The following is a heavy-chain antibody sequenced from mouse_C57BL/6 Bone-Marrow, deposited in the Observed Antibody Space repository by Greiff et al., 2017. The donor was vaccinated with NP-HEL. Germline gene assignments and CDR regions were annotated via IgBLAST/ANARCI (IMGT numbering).Heavy chain of an antibody. CDR1: GYSFTGYY. D-gene: IGHD2-1*01. CDR3: ARMDGNYDY. J-gene: IGHJ2*01. CDR2: INPSTGGT. V-gene: IGHV1-42*01. Sequence: EVKLVESGPELVKPGASVKISCKASGYSFTGYYMNWVKQSPEKSLEWIGEINPSTGGTTYNQKFKAKATLTVDKSSSTAYMQLKSLTSEDSAVYYCARMDGNYDYWGQGTTLTVSS.